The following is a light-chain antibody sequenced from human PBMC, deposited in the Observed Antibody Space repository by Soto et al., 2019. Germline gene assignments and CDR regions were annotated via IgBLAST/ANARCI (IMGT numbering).Light chain of an antibody. V-gene: IGKV3-20*01. CDR2: GAS. Sequence: EIVLTQSTGTLSLSPGERATLSCRASQSVSSSYLAWYQQKPGQAPRLLIYGASSRATGIPDRFSGSGSGTDFTLSISRLEPEDFAVYYCQQYSSLWTFGQGTNVDI. J-gene: IGKJ1*01. CDR3: QQYSSLWT. CDR1: QSVSSSY.